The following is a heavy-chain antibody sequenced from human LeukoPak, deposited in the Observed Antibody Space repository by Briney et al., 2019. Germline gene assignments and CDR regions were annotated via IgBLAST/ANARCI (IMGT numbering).Heavy chain of an antibody. CDR2: ISTSSNYI. V-gene: IGHV3-21*01. D-gene: IGHD5-12*01. CDR3: ARDLKIVATINSYYYYGMDV. J-gene: IGHJ6*02. Sequence: PGGSLRLSCAASGFTFSSYSMNWVRQAPGKGLEWVSSISTSSNYIYYADSMKGRFTISRDNAKNSLYLQMNSLRAEDTAVYYCARDLKIVATINSYYYYGMDVWGQGTTVTVSS. CDR1: GFTFSSYS.